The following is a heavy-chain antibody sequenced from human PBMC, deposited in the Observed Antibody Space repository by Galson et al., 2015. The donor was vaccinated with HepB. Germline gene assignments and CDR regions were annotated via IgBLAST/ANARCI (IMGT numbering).Heavy chain of an antibody. CDR3: AKDKGRFWSGYFLHYFYL. D-gene: IGHD3-3*01. V-gene: IGHV3-30*18. CDR2: ISYDGSNK. Sequence: SLRLSCAASGFTFSSYGMHWVRQAPGKGLEWVAVISYDGSNKYYADSVKGRFTISRDNSKNTLYLQMNSLRAEDTAVYYCAKDKGRFWSGYFLHYFYLWGPGTLVPVPS. J-gene: IGHJ4*02. CDR1: GFTFSSYG.